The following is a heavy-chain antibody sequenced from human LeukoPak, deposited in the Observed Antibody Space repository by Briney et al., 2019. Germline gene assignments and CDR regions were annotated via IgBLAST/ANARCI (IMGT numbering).Heavy chain of an antibody. J-gene: IGHJ4*02. CDR3: ARASGSYFLFDY. V-gene: IGHV3-30*04. D-gene: IGHD1-26*01. CDR1: GFTFSDYA. Sequence: PGGSLRLSCAASGFTFSDYAMHWVRQAPGKGLEWVAVISYDGSNKYYADSVKGRFTISRDNSKNTLYLQMNSLRAEDTAVYYCARASGSYFLFDYWGQGTLVTVSS. CDR2: ISYDGSNK.